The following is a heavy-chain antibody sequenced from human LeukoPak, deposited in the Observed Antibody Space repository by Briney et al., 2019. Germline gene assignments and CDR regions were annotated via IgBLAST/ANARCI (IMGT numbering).Heavy chain of an antibody. V-gene: IGHV4-59*01. CDR2: IYYSGST. D-gene: IGHD5-24*01. CDR3: AREGDGYNYNAFDI. CDR1: GGSISSYY. J-gene: IGHJ3*02. Sequence: PSETLSLTCTVSGGSISSYYWSWIRQPPGNGLEWIGYIYYSGSTNYNPSLKSRVTISVDTSKNQFSLKLSSVTAADTAVYYCAREGDGYNYNAFDIWGQGTMVTVSS.